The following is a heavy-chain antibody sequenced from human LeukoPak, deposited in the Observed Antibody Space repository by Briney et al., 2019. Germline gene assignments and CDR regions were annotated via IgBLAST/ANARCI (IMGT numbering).Heavy chain of an antibody. CDR3: ASGQWLVPPDDY. Sequence: PGGSLRLSCAASGFTFSSNSMNWVRQAPGKGLEWVSSISSSGSYIYYADSVKGRFTISRDNAKNSLYLQMNSLRAEDTAVYYCASGQWLVPPDDYWGQGTLVTVSS. CDR2: ISSSGSYI. D-gene: IGHD6-19*01. V-gene: IGHV3-21*01. CDR1: GFTFSSNS. J-gene: IGHJ4*02.